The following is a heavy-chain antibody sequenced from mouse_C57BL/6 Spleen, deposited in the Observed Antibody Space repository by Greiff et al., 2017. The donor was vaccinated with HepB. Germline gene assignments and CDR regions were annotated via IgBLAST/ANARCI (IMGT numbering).Heavy chain of an antibody. J-gene: IGHJ2*01. D-gene: IGHD1-2*01. CDR1: GYTFTSYW. V-gene: IGHV1-64*01. CDR3: AREGITTPTDY. CDR2: IHPNSGST. Sequence: QVQLKQPGAELVKPGASVKLSCKASGYTFTSYWMHWVKQRPGQGLEWIGMIHPNSGSTNYNEKFKSKATLTVDKSSSTAYMQLSSLTSEDSAVYYCAREGITTPTDYWGQGTTLTVSS.